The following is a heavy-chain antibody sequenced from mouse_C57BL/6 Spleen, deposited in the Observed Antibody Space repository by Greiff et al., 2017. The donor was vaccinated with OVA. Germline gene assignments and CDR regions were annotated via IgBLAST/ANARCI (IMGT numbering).Heavy chain of an antibody. CDR3: TRDLFYYGSSYGAMDY. CDR2: ISSGGDYI. D-gene: IGHD1-1*01. V-gene: IGHV5-9-1*02. J-gene: IGHJ4*01. CDR1: GFTFSSYA. Sequence: EVQVVESGEGLVKPGGSLKLSCAASGFTFSSYAMSWVRQTPEKRLEWVAYISSGGDYIYYADTVKGRFTISRDNARNTLYLQMSSLKSEDTAMYYCTRDLFYYGSSYGAMDYWGQVTSVTVSS.